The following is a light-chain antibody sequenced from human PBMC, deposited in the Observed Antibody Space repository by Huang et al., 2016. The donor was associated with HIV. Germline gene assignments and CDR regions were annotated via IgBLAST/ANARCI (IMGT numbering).Light chain of an antibody. V-gene: IGKV3-15*01. CDR2: GAH. J-gene: IGKJ1*01. CDR3: QQYNNWPWT. CDR1: QRVSSN. Sequence: IVMTQSPATLSVSPGERATLACRASQRVSSNLAWYQQKPGQAPRLLSYGAHTRATGIPARFSGSGAGTEFTLTISSLQSEDFAVYYCQQYNNWPWTFGQGTKVEIK.